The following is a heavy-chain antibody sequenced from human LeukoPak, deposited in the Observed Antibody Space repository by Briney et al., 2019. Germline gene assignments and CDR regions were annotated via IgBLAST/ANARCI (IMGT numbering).Heavy chain of an antibody. D-gene: IGHD3-16*02. Sequence: GGSLRLSCAASGFIFSNYGMSWVHQAPGKGLEWVSTISGSGGNTYYADSVKGRFTISRHNAKNSLYLQMNSLRAEVTALYYCARVSAGVIGMKDVFDIWGQGTMVTVSS. CDR3: ARVSAGVIGMKDVFDI. CDR1: GFIFSNYG. CDR2: ISGSGGNT. V-gene: IGHV3-21*01. J-gene: IGHJ3*02.